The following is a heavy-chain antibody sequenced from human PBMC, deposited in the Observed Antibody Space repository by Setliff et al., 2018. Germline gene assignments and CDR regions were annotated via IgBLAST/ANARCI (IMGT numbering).Heavy chain of an antibody. CDR3: ARHGRFYDFTDYFPNWFDP. D-gene: IGHD3-22*01. Sequence: SETLSLTCTVSGGSVRTSSYYWGWIRQSPGKGLEWIGSIYFTGNTYYSPSLKSRVTISADTSKNQFSLKLTSLTATDTAIYYCARHGRFYDFTDYFPNWFDPWGQGTLVTVSS. CDR2: IYFTGNT. J-gene: IGHJ5*02. V-gene: IGHV4-39*01. CDR1: GGSVRTSSYY.